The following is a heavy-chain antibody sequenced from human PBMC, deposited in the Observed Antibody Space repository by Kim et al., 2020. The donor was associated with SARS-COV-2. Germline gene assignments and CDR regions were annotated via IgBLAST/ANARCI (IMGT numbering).Heavy chain of an antibody. V-gene: IGHV3-21*01. J-gene: IGHJ4*02. CDR1: GFTFSSYS. CDR3: ARSLTKGGGGGSCSY. CDR2: ISSSSSYI. Sequence: GGSLRLSCAASGFTFSSYSMNWVRQAPGKGLEWVSSISSSSSYIYYADSVKGRFTISRDNAKNSLYLQMNSLRAEDTAVYYCARSLTKGGGGGSCSYWGQGTLVTVSS. D-gene: IGHD2-15*01.